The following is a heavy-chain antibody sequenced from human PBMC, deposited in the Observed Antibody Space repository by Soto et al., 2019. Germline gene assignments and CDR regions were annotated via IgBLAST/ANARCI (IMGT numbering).Heavy chain of an antibody. Sequence: SETLSLTCTVSGGSISSYYWSWIRQPPGKGLEWIGYIYYSGSTNYNPSLKSRVTISVDTSKNQFSLKLSSVTAADTAVYYCASWTTVTTERLDSFVIRGQGTMVSVSS. CDR2: IYYSGST. CDR1: GGSISSYY. V-gene: IGHV4-59*01. J-gene: IGHJ3*02. D-gene: IGHD4-17*01. CDR3: ASWTTVTTERLDSFVI.